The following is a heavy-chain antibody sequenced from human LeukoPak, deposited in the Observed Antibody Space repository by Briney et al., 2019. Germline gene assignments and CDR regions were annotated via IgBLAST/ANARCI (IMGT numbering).Heavy chain of an antibody. CDR3: ARDEAIVVVNGAFDI. Sequence: GGSLRLSCAASGFTFSSYVMHWVRQAPGKGLEWVAVISYDGSNKYYADSVKGRFTISRDNSKNTLYLQMNSLRAEDTAVYYCARDEAIVVVNGAFDIWGQGTMVTVSS. V-gene: IGHV3-30-3*01. D-gene: IGHD3-22*01. J-gene: IGHJ3*02. CDR1: GFTFSSYV. CDR2: ISYDGSNK.